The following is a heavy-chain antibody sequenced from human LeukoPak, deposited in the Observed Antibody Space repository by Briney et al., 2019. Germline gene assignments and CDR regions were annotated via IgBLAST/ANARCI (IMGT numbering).Heavy chain of an antibody. CDR1: GFTFSSYA. CDR2: ISYDGSNK. CDR3: ARDHYYDSSGYYYSFFDY. V-gene: IGHV3-30-3*01. D-gene: IGHD3-22*01. J-gene: IGHJ4*02. Sequence: GGSLRLSCAASGFTFSSYAMHWVRQAPGKGLEWVAVISYDGSNKYYADSVKGRFTISRDNSKNTLYLQMNSLRAEDTAVYYCARDHYYDSSGYYYSFFDYWGQGTLVTVSS.